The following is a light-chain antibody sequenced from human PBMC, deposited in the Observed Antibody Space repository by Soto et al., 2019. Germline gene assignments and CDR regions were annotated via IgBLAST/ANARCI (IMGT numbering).Light chain of an antibody. V-gene: IGLV1-40*01. CDR1: SSNIGATYD. CDR3: QSYDSSLSAHYV. CDR2: GNS. J-gene: IGLJ1*01. Sequence: QSVLTQPPSVSGAPAQRVTISCTGSSSNIGATYDVQWYQQLPGTAPKLLIYGNSNRPSGVPDRFSGSKSGTSASLAITGLQADDEADYYCQSYDSSLSAHYVFGTGTKLTVL.